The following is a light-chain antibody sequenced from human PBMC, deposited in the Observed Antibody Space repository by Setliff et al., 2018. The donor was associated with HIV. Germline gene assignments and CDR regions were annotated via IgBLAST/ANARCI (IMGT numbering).Light chain of an antibody. J-gene: IGLJ3*02. CDR2: YDT. CDR1: NIGDKS. Sequence: SYELIQSPSVSVAPGKTARITCGGNNIGDKSVFWYQQKPGLAPVLVIYYDTDRPSGIPERFSGSNSGNTATLTISRVEAGDEADYSCQVWDSSSDAWVFGGGTKVTVL. V-gene: IGLV3-21*04. CDR3: QVWDSSSDAWV.